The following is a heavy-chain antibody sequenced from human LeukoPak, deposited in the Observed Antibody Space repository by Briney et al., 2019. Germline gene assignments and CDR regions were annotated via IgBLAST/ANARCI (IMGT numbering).Heavy chain of an antibody. D-gene: IGHD3-16*01. Sequence: PGGSLRLSCAASGFTFSSYGMHWVRQAPGKGLEWVAVISYDGSNKYYADSMKGRFTISRDNAKNSLYLQMNSLRDEDTAVYYCARLGTTFDYWGQGTLVTVSS. V-gene: IGHV3-30*03. CDR2: ISYDGSNK. J-gene: IGHJ4*02. CDR3: ARLGTTFDY. CDR1: GFTFSSYG.